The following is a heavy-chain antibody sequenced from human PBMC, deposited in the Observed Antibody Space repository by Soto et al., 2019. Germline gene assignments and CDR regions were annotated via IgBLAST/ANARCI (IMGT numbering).Heavy chain of an antibody. D-gene: IGHD1-20*01. CDR2: MNSDGSNT. CDR3: ARDSWYPEPLVI. CDR1: GFTFSSYW. Sequence: GGSLRLSCAASGFTFSSYWMHCARQAQGKGLVWVCRMNSDGSNTSYADSVKGRFSISRDNAKNTLYLQMNSLRAEVTSVYYCARDSWYPEPLVIWGQGTMVTVSS. J-gene: IGHJ3*02. V-gene: IGHV3-74*01.